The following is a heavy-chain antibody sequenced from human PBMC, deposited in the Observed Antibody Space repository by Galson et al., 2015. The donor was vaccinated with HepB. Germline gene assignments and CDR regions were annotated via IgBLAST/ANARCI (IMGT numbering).Heavy chain of an antibody. CDR2: ISSSSSYI. J-gene: IGHJ4*02. CDR3: ARDLGYDSSGYYYMDGPYFDY. D-gene: IGHD3-22*01. Sequence: SLRLSCAASGFTFSSYSMNWVRQAPGKGLEWVSSISSSSSYIYYADSVKGRFTISRDNAKNSLYLQMNSLRAEDTAVYYCARDLGYDSSGYYYMDGPYFDYWGQGTLVTVSS. CDR1: GFTFSSYS. V-gene: IGHV3-21*01.